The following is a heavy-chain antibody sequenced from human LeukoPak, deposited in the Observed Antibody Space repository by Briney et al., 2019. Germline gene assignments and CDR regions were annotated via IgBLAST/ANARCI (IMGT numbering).Heavy chain of an antibody. D-gene: IGHD3-10*02. J-gene: IGHJ6*04. Sequence: GGSLRLSWAAAGFTFSSYGMSWVRQAPGKGLEWVSAISGSGGSTYYADSGKGRFTISRDNAKNSLYLQMNSLRAEDTTVYYCAELGITMIGGVWGKGTTVTISS. CDR2: ISGSGGST. V-gene: IGHV3-23*01. CDR1: GFTFSSYG. CDR3: AELGITMIGGV.